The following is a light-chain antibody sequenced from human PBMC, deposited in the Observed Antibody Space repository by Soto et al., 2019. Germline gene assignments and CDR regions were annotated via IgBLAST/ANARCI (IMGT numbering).Light chain of an antibody. CDR2: EVS. V-gene: IGLV2-8*01. J-gene: IGLJ1*01. CDR3: SSYAGSNIPYV. CDR1: SSDVGSYNY. Sequence: QSVLTQPPSASGSPGQSVTISCTGTSSDVGSYNYVSWYQQHPGKAPKLMIYEVSKRPSGVPDRFSGSKSGFTASLTVSGLQAEDEADYYCSSYAGSNIPYVFGTGTKVTVL.